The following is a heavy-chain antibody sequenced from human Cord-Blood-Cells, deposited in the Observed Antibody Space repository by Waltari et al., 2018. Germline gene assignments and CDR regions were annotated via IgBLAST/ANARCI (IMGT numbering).Heavy chain of an antibody. CDR3: AQSGVGYSYGYYFDY. V-gene: IGHV2-5*01. CDR1: GFSLSTSGVG. CDR2: IYWNDDK. D-gene: IGHD5-18*01. J-gene: IGHJ4*02. Sequence: QITLKESGPTRVKPTQTLTLTCPFSGFSLSTSGVGVGWIRQPPGKALEWLALIYWNDDKRYSPSLKSRLTITKDTSKNQVVLTMTNMDPVDTATYYCAQSGVGYSYGYYFDYWGQGTLVTVSS.